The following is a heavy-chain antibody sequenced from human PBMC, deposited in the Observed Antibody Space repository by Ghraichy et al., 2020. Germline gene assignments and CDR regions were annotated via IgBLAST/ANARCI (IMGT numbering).Heavy chain of an antibody. CDR2: ISGSSNYI. V-gene: IGHV3-21*01. J-gene: IGHJ6*02. CDR3: ARVPGNDWNQGYHYQYGMDV. CDR1: GFTFSSYS. D-gene: IGHD1-1*01. Sequence: GGSLRLSCAASGFTFSSYSINWVRQAPGKGLEWVSSISGSSNYIYYADSVKGRFTISRDNAKNSVYLQMNSLRAEDTAVYYCARVPGNDWNQGYHYQYGMDVWGQGTTVTVSS.